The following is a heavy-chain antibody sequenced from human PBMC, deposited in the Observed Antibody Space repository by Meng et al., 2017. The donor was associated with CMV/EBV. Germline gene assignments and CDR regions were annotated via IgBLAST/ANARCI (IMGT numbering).Heavy chain of an antibody. V-gene: IGHV3-7*03. D-gene: IGHD3-3*01. CDR3: AKGGGVAHYYYYGMDV. CDR2: IRQDGSEA. J-gene: IGHJ6*02. Sequence: GESLKISCAASGFSFSRYWMTWVRQAPGKGLEWVANIRQDGSEAYYVDSVKGRFTIFRDNTKNSLFLQMDSLRAEDTAVYYCAKGGGVAHYYYYGMDVWGQGTTVTVSS. CDR1: GFSFSRYW.